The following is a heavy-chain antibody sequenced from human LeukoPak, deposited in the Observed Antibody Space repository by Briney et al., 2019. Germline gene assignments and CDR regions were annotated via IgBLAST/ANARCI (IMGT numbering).Heavy chain of an antibody. CDR1: GYTFSSYY. D-gene: IGHD1-7*01. CDR3: AREGRLVELRPQGFNYYMDV. V-gene: IGHV1-46*01. Sequence: ASVKVSCKASGYTFSSYYMHWVRQAPGQGLEWMGVINPSGGSTSYAQKFQGRVTITADKSTSTAYMELSSLRSEDTAVYYCAREGRLVELRPQGFNYYMDVWGKGTTVTVSS. J-gene: IGHJ6*03. CDR2: INPSGGST.